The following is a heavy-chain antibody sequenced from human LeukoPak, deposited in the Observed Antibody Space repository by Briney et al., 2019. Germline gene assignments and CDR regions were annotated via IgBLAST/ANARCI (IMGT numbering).Heavy chain of an antibody. D-gene: IGHD3-22*01. CDR3: ARANYFDSSGYPYFDY. CDR2: IYYSGST. V-gene: IGHV4-31*03. CDR1: GASISSGGYY. Sequence: SETLSLTCTVSGASISSGGYYWSWIRQTPGKGLEWTGYIYYSGSTYYNPSLKSRVTISLDTSKNQFSLNLSSVTVADTAVYHCARANYFDSSGYPYFDYWGQGTLVTVSS. J-gene: IGHJ4*02.